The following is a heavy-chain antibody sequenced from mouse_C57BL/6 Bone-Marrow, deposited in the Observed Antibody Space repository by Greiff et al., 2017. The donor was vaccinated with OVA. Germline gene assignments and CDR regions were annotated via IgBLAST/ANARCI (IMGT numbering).Heavy chain of an antibody. CDR1: GYTFTDYY. Sequence: VQLQQSGPELVKPGASVKISCKASGYTFTDYYMNWVKQSHGKSLEWIGDLNPNNGGTSYNQKFKGKATLTVDKSSSTAYMELRSLTSEDSAVYYCARRSDYDGYYFDYWGQGTTLTVSS. J-gene: IGHJ2*01. CDR2: LNPNNGGT. V-gene: IGHV1-26*01. D-gene: IGHD2-4*01. CDR3: ARRSDYDGYYFDY.